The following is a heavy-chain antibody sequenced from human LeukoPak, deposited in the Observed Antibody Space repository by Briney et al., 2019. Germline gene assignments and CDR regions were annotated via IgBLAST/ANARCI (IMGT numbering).Heavy chain of an antibody. V-gene: IGHV4-59*01. J-gene: IGHJ6*02. CDR1: GGSISSYY. D-gene: IGHD2-21*01. CDR2: IYYSGST. CDR3: ARVSIIASSHYYYGMDV. Sequence: PSATLSLTCTVSGGSISSYYWSWIRQPPGKGLEWIGYIYYSGSTNYNPSLKSRVTISVDTSKNQFSLKLSSVTAADTAVYYCARVSIIASSHYYYGMDVWGQGTTVTVSS.